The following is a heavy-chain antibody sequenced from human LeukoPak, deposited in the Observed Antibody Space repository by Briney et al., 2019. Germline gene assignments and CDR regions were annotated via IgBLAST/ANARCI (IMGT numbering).Heavy chain of an antibody. Sequence: PSETLSLTCTVSGYSISSGYYWGWIRQPPGKGLEWIGSIYYSGSTYYNPSLKSRVTISVDTSKNQFSLKLSSVTAADTAVYYCARRQNYYGSGSALDYWGQGTLVTVSS. CDR3: ARRQNYYGSGSALDY. J-gene: IGHJ4*02. V-gene: IGHV4-38-2*02. CDR1: GYSISSGYY. CDR2: IYYSGST. D-gene: IGHD3-10*01.